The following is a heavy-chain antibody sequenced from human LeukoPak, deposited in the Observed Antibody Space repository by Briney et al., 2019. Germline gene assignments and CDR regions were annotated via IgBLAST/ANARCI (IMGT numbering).Heavy chain of an antibody. CDR3: AKSLAAAGRMYFDY. D-gene: IGHD6-13*01. V-gene: IGHV3-7*03. J-gene: IGHJ4*02. Sequence: GGSLRLSCAASGFSFSDYWMTWVRQAPGKGLEWVAHIKQDGSEKYYVDSIKGRFTISRDNAKNLVYLQMNSLRAEDTAVYYCAKSLAAAGRMYFDYWGQGNMVTVSS. CDR1: GFSFSDYW. CDR2: IKQDGSEK.